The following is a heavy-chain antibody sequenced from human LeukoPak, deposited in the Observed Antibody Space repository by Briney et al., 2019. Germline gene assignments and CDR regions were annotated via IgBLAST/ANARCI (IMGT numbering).Heavy chain of an antibody. J-gene: IGHJ6*02. CDR1: GGSISSYY. Sequence: SETLSLTCTVSGGSISSYYWSWIRQPPGKGLEWIGYIYYSGSTNYNPSLKSRVTISVDTSKNQFSLKLSSVTAADTAVYYCANNEGQLAFHGMDVWGQGTTVTVSS. CDR3: ANNEGQLAFHGMDV. CDR2: IYYSGST. V-gene: IGHV4-59*08. D-gene: IGHD6-13*01.